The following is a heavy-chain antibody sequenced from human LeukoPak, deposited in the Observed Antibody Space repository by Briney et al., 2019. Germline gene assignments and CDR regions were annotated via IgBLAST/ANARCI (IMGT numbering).Heavy chain of an antibody. V-gene: IGHV1-18*01. CDR3: ARTVATYFDY. CDR2: MSAYNGNT. CDR1: GYTFTSFG. Sequence: ASVKVSCKASGYTFTSFGISWVRQAPGQGLEWMGWMSAYNGNTNYAQKLQGRVTMTTDTSTSTAYMEVRSLRSDDTAVYYCARTVATYFDYWGQGTLVTVSS. J-gene: IGHJ4*02. D-gene: IGHD5-12*01.